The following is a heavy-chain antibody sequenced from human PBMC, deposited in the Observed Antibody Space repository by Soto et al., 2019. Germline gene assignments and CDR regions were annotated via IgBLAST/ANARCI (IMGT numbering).Heavy chain of an antibody. D-gene: IGHD1-1*01. CDR2: TWYDGINK. CDR1: GFTFSNYG. J-gene: IGHJ3*02. Sequence: QVQLVESGGGVVQPGGSLRLSCVASGFTFSNYGMHWVRQTPGKGLEWVAMTWYDGINKYYAASVKDRFTISRDNAKNTLYLQMNRLRDEDSAVYYCATELNDMEAFDIWGQGTMVTVAS. V-gene: IGHV3-33*01. CDR3: ATELNDMEAFDI.